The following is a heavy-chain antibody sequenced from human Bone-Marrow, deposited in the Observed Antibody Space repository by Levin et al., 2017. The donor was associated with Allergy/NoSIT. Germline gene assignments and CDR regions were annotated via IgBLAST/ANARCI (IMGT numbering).Heavy chain of an antibody. D-gene: IGHD6-19*01. V-gene: IGHV4-59*01. J-gene: IGHJ6*02. CDR3: ARAGDWESSVWYGTMDYAGDV. CDR1: GVSINNYF. CDR2: IYSTVTT. Sequence: PSETLSLTCNVSGVSINNYFWTWIRQPPGKCLEWIGYIYSTVTTSYNPSFKTRVTMSIDTSKNQIALKLSSVTAADTAVYYCARAGDWESSVWYGTMDYAGDVWGQGTTVTVSS.